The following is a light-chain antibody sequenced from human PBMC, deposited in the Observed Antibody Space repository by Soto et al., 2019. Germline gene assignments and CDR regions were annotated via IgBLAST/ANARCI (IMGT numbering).Light chain of an antibody. V-gene: IGLV2-14*01. CDR2: DVS. Sequence: QSALTQPASVSGSPGQSSTISCTGTSSDVGGYNHVSWYQQHPGKAPKLMIYDVSNRPSGVSNRFSGSKSGNTASLTISGLQAEDEADYYCSSYTSSSTLFGGGTKVTVL. CDR1: SSDVGGYNH. CDR3: SSYTSSSTL. J-gene: IGLJ2*01.